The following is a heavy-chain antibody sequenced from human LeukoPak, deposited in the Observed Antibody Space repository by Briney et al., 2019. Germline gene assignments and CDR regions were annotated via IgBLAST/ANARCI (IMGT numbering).Heavy chain of an antibody. D-gene: IGHD6-13*01. CDR1: GVSISNYS. V-gene: IGHV4-4*07. J-gene: IGHJ4*02. Sequence: SETLSLTCSVSGVSISNYSWNWIRQPAGKGLESIGSIYTGGSTNYNPSLKSRVTISLDQSKNQFSLKLNSLAAADTAVYYCARGRDMAAAANDYFDSWGQGTLVTVSS. CDR3: ARGRDMAAAANDYFDS. CDR2: IYTGGST.